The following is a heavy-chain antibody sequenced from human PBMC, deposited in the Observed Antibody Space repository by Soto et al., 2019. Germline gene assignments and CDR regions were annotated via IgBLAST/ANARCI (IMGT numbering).Heavy chain of an antibody. CDR1: GFTFNNYA. Sequence: EVQLLESGGGLVQPGGSLRLSCAASGFTFNNYAMTWVRQAPGKGLEWVSATSGGGDTTSYADSVKGRFTVSRDGSKNTLYLQMRSLRAEDTALYYCAKGRGGSGSLTPRVDFWGQGALVTFSS. CDR2: TSGGGDTT. J-gene: IGHJ4*02. D-gene: IGHD3-10*01. CDR3: AKGRGGSGSLTPRVDF. V-gene: IGHV3-23*01.